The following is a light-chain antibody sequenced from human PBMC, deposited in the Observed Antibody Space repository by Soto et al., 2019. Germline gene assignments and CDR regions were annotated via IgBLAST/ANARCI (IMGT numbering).Light chain of an antibody. CDR3: QQYNNWPPIT. V-gene: IGKV3-20*01. CDR1: QSVSSSF. J-gene: IGKJ5*01. CDR2: GAS. Sequence: EIVLTQSPGTLSLSPGERSTLSCRSSQSVSSSFLAWYQQKVGQAPRLLIYGASSRATGIPARFSGSGSGTDFTLTISSLEPEDFAVYYCQQYNNWPPITFGQGTRLEIK.